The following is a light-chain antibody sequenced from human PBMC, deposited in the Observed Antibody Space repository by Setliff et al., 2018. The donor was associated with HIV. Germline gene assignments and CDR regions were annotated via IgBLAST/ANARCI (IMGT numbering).Light chain of an antibody. J-gene: IGLJ1*01. V-gene: IGLV2-23*02. CDR1: SSNIGSNT. CDR3: CSYAGSSTYV. CDR2: EVT. Sequence: QSVLTQPPSASGTPGQRVTISCSGSSSNIGSNTVTWYQQHPGKAPKLMIYEVTKRPSGVSNRFSGSKSGNTASLTISGLQAEDEADYYCCSYAGSSTYVFGTGTKVTV.